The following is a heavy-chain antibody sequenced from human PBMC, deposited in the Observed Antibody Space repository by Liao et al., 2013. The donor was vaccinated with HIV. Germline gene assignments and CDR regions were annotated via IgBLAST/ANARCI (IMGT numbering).Heavy chain of an antibody. Sequence: QAQLQESGPGLVKPSQTLSLTCTVSGGSINRGDYYWSWIRQPAGKGLQWIGRAYTTGDTNYNPSLKSRVTISIDTSKNQFSLKLSSVTAADTAVYYCAREGAYCSSTSCSYYYHYMDVWGKGTTVTVSS. J-gene: IGHJ6*03. D-gene: IGHD2-2*01. CDR3: AREGAYCSSTSCSYYYHYMDV. CDR2: AYTTGDT. CDR1: GGSINRGDYY. V-gene: IGHV4-61*02.